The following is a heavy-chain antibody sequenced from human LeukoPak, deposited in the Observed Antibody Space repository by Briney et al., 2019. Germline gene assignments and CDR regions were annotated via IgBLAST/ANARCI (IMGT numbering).Heavy chain of an antibody. V-gene: IGHV4-59*11. D-gene: IGHD3-22*01. J-gene: IGHJ3*02. CDR3: ARDQNYYDGSTYYDAFDI. Sequence: PSETLSLTCTVSGGSISTHFWTWIRQPPGKGLEFIGHIYYTGTSNYNPSLKSRVTMSIDTAKNQFSLNLSSVTAADTAVYYCARDQNYYDGSTYYDAFDIWGQGTLVTVSS. CDR2: IYYTGTS. CDR1: GGSISTHF.